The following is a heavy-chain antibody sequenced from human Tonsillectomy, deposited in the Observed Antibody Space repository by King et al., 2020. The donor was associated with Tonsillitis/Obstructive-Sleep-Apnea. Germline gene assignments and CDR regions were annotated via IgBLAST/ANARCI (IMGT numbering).Heavy chain of an antibody. CDR3: AREPPLPTYYYGPLTNYDFDL. V-gene: IGHV3-7*01. CDR2: IKHDVREK. CDR1: GCTFSTYW. J-gene: IGHJ3*01. Sequence: QLVQSGGGLVQPGGSLRLYCAASGCTFSTYWMSWVRQAPGKGLEWVANIKHDVREKYYVDSVKGQFTISRDNGKNSLDLQMNSLRDEDTAVYYCAREPPLPTYYYGPLTNYDFDLWGQGTMVTVSS. D-gene: IGHD3-10*01.